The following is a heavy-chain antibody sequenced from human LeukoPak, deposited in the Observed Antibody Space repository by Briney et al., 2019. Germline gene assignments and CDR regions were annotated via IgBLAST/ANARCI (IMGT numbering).Heavy chain of an antibody. V-gene: IGHV3-7*01. CDR3: ARGYWYFDL. CDR2: INQDGSEK. Sequence: GGSLRLSCAASGFTFSSNWMSWVRQAPGKGLEWVANINQDGSEKYYVDSVKGRFTISRDNAKNSLYVQMNSLRAEDTAVYYCARGYWYFDLWGRGTLVTVSS. J-gene: IGHJ2*01. CDR1: GFTFSSNW.